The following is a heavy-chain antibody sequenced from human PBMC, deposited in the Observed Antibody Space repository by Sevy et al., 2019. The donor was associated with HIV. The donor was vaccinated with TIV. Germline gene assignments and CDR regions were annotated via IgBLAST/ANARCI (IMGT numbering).Heavy chain of an antibody. CDR1: GFTFSSYA. D-gene: IGHD2-2*01. Sequence: GGSLRLSCAASGFTFSSYAMSWVRQAPGKGLEWVSALSGSGGSTYYADSVKGRFTTTRDNSKNTLYLQMISLEAEDTAVYYCAKGYYWSSTSGYYGMDVWGQGTTVTVSS. J-gene: IGHJ6*02. CDR3: AKGYYWSSTSGYYGMDV. V-gene: IGHV3-23*01. CDR2: LSGSGGST.